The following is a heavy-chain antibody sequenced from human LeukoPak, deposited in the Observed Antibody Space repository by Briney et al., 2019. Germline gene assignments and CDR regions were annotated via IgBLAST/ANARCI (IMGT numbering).Heavy chain of an antibody. CDR1: GFTFSTYA. Sequence: GGSLRLSCAASGFTFSTYAIHWVRQAPGKGLEWVAVIWYDGSEQYYADSVKGRFTVSRDTSKNTLYLQMNSLRAEDTAVYYCARKGIGSSRYQNMDVRGKGTTVTVSS. CDR2: IWYDGSEQ. V-gene: IGHV3-33*01. D-gene: IGHD6-25*01. CDR3: ARKGIGSSRYQNMDV. J-gene: IGHJ6*03.